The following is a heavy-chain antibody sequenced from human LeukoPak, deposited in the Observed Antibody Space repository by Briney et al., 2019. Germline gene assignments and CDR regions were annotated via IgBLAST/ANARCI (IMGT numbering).Heavy chain of an antibody. Sequence: GGSLRLSCAASGFTFSNAWMSWVRQAPGKGLEWVGRIKSKTDGGTTDYAAPVKGRFTISRDDSKNMLYLQMNSLKTEDTAVYYCTTGLYDYDSGSYSFPWGQGTQVTVSS. CDR1: GFTFSNAW. CDR3: TTGLYDYDSGSYSFP. D-gene: IGHD3-10*01. J-gene: IGHJ5*02. V-gene: IGHV3-15*01. CDR2: IKSKTDGGTT.